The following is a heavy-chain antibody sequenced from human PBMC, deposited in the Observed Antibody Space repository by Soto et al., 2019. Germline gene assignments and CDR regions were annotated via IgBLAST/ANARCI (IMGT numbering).Heavy chain of an antibody. Sequence: SQTLSHTCAVYGGSFSGDYWTWSRQPPGTGLEWIGEINHSGSTNYNPSLKSRVTISVDTSKNQFSLKLTSVTAADTAVYYCARDKITGIFDYWGQGTLVTVSS. D-gene: IGHD2-8*02. V-gene: IGHV4-34*01. CDR1: GGSFSGDY. J-gene: IGHJ4*02. CDR2: INHSGST. CDR3: ARDKITGIFDY.